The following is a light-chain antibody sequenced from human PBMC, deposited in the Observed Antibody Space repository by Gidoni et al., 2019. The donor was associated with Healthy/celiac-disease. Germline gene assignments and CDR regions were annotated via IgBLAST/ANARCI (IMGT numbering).Light chain of an antibody. CDR2: EVS. Sequence: QSALSQHAAMSGSPGQSLTIPCTGSSSDVGVYNYVSWYQQHPGKAHKLMIYEVSNRHAGVSNRFSGSKSGNTASLTISGLQAEDEADYYCSSYTSSSTRVFGGGTKLTVL. CDR1: SSDVGVYNY. J-gene: IGLJ2*01. CDR3: SSYTSSSTRV. V-gene: IGLV2-14*01.